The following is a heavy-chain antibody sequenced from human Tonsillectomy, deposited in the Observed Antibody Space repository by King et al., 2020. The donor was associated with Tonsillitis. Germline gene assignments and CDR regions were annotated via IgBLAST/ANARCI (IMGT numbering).Heavy chain of an antibody. CDR1: GYSFTNYW. CDR2: IYPDDSDT. D-gene: IGHD3-22*01. CDR3: AKTYYYNNSAYYHGNRAFDI. J-gene: IGHJ3*02. Sequence: QLVQSGAEVKKPGESLKISCKGSGYSFTNYWVGWVRQMPGKGLEWMGIIYPDDSDTRYSPSFEGQVTISADKSISTAYLQWSSLKASDTAMYYCAKTYYYNNSAYYHGNRAFDIWGQGTMVTVSS. V-gene: IGHV5-51*01.